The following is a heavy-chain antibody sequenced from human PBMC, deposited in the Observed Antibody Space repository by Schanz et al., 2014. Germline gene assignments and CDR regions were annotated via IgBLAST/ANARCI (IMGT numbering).Heavy chain of an antibody. D-gene: IGHD4-17*01. CDR3: ARVRAYDYGAEAHGMDV. V-gene: IGHV3-74*02. CDR1: GFTFSSHW. J-gene: IGHJ6*02. CDR2: INSDGSIT. Sequence: EVQLVESGGGLVEPGGSLRLSCAASGFTFSSHWMHWVRQAPGKGLVGVSRINSDGSITNYADSVKGRFTISRDNAKNTLYLQVDSLRAEDTAVYYCARVRAYDYGAEAHGMDVWGHGTTVTFSS.